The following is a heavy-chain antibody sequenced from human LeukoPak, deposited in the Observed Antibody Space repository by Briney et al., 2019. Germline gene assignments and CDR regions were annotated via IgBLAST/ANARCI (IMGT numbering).Heavy chain of an antibody. CDR1: GFTFRNYG. Sequence: GGSLRLSCAASGFTFRNYGMHWVRQAPGKGLEWVTVISYDGSNKYYADSVKGRFTISRDNSKNTLYLQMNSLRAEDTAVCYCAKDRPVRDYGDYIFPDAFDIWGQGTMVTVSS. V-gene: IGHV3-30*18. CDR2: ISYDGSNK. J-gene: IGHJ3*02. D-gene: IGHD4-17*01. CDR3: AKDRPVRDYGDYIFPDAFDI.